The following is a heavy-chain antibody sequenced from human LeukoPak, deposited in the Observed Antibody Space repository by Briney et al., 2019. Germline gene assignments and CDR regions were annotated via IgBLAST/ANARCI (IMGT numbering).Heavy chain of an antibody. CDR2: INHSGST. J-gene: IGHJ4*02. D-gene: IGHD5-24*01. CDR1: GGSFSGYY. Sequence: SETLSLTCAVYGGSFSGYYWSWIRQPPGKGLEWIGEINHSGSTNYNPSLKSRVTISVDTSKNQFSLKLSSVTAADTAVYYCARAVEMATNTFDYWGQGTLVTVSS. V-gene: IGHV4-34*01. CDR3: ARAVEMATNTFDY.